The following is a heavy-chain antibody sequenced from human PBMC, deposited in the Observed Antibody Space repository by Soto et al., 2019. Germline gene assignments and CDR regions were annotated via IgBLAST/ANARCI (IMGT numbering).Heavy chain of an antibody. J-gene: IGHJ4*02. CDR2: IYYSGST. CDR1: GGSISSYY. Sequence: SETLSLTCTVSGGSISSYYWSWIRQPPGKGLEWIGYIYYSGSTNYNPSLKSRVTISVDTSKNQFSLKLSSVTAADTAVYYCARRGYSSGWYVDYWGQGTLVTVSS. CDR3: ARRGYSSGWYVDY. D-gene: IGHD6-19*01. V-gene: IGHV4-59*08.